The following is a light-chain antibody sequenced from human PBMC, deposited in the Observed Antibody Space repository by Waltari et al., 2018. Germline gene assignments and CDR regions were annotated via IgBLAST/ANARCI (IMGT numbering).Light chain of an antibody. CDR1: VLAEKY. J-gene: IGLJ2*01. Sequence: YDLPPPLSVSVSPGQTATIPCSGDVLAEKYVRWFQQKPGQAPTLILYKDTERPSGIPERFSGSSSGSTVTLTIRGALLEDEADYHCHAAADNNWFFGGGTKLTVL. V-gene: IGLV3-27*01. CDR2: KDT. CDR3: HAAADNNWF.